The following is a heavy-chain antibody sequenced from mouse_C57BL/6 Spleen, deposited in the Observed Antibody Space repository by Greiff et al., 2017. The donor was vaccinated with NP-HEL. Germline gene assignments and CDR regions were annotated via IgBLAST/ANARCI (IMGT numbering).Heavy chain of an antibody. CDR1: GYTFTSYN. V-gene: IGHV1-12*01. Sequence: LQQSGAELVRPGASVKMSCKASGYTFTSYNMHWVKQTPRQGLEWIGAIYPGNGDTSYNQKFKGKATLTVDKSSSTAYMQLSSLTSEDSAVYFCARKLTTERGGHFDVWGTGTTVTVSS. D-gene: IGHD1-1*01. J-gene: IGHJ1*03. CDR2: IYPGNGDT. CDR3: ARKLTTERGGHFDV.